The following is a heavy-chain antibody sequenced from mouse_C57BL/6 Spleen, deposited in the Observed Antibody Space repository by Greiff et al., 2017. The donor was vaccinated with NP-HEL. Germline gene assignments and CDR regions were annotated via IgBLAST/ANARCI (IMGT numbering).Heavy chain of an antibody. D-gene: IGHD4-1*01. CDR3: ARIHPNWGFDY. CDR2: IYTGDGDT. Sequence: VQLQQSGPELVKPGASVKISCKASGYAFSSSWMNWVKQRPGKGLEWIGRIYTGDGDTNYNGKFKGKATLTADKSSSTAYMQLSSLTSEDSAVYFCARIHPNWGFDYWGQGTTLTVSS. CDR1: GYAFSSSW. J-gene: IGHJ2*01. V-gene: IGHV1-82*01.